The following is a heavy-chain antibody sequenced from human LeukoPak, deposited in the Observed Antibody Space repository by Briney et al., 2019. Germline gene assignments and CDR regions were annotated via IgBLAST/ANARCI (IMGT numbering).Heavy chain of an antibody. D-gene: IGHD6-19*01. CDR2: IYYSGST. V-gene: IGHV4-59*08. J-gene: IGHJ4*02. Sequence: SETLSLTCTVSGGSISSYYWSWIRQPAGKGLEWIGHIYYSGSTNYNPSLKSRVTISVDTSKNQFSLKLSSVTAADTAVYYCAGRGIAVADYPYWGQGTLVTVSS. CDR3: AGRGIAVADYPY. CDR1: GGSISSYY.